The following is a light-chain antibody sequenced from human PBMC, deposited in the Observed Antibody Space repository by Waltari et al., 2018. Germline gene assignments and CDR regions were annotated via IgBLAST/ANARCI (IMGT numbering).Light chain of an antibody. CDR3: HQRSKWPLT. Sequence: EIVLTQSPATLSLSPGERATLSCRASQNIDSYLAWYQLKPGQVPRLLIYDASNRATGIPARFSGSGSGADFTLIISSLEPEDFAVYYCHQRSKWPLTFVGGTKVELK. CDR2: DAS. V-gene: IGKV3-11*01. CDR1: QNIDSY. J-gene: IGKJ4*01.